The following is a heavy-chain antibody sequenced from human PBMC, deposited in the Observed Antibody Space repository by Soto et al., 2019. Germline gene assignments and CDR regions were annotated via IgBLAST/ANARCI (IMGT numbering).Heavy chain of an antibody. CDR3: ARGSSSTVGPTGWFDP. D-gene: IGHD1-26*01. J-gene: IGHJ5*02. CDR1: GGSFSRYA. V-gene: IGHV1-69*01. CDR2: IIPSFGTP. Sequence: QVQLVQSGDEVKKPGSSVKVSCKASGGSFSRYAFSWVRQAPGQGPEWMGGIIPSFGTPNYAQSFQGRVTISADESTTTAYRDLRRLRSEDTAVYYCARGSSSTVGPTGWFDPWGQGTLVTVSS.